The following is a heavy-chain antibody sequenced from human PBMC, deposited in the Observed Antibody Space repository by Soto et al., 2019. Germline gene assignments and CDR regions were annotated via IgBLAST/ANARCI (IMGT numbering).Heavy chain of an antibody. Sequence: GGSLRLCCAASGITFTNYAMSWVRQAPGKGLEWVSVFHTGIGSTYYADSVKGRFTISRDSSKNTLYLQMNSLRAEDTALYYCAILPTGYPNWFGPWGQGTLVTVSS. CDR1: GITFTNYA. V-gene: IGHV3-23*01. CDR2: FHTGIGST. J-gene: IGHJ5*02. D-gene: IGHD3-9*01. CDR3: AILPTGYPNWFGP.